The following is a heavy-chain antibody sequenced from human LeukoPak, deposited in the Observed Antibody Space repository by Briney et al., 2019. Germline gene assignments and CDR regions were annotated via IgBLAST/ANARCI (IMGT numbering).Heavy chain of an antibody. CDR2: IKQDGSEK. V-gene: IGHV3-7*01. D-gene: IGHD6-13*01. CDR1: GFPFSSYW. Sequence: PGGSLRLSCAAAGFPFSSYWMSWVCQAPGKGLEWVANIKQDGSEKYYVDSVKGRFTISRDNAKNSLYLQMNSLRAEDTAVYYCARGLYSSSWGELFDYWGQGTLVTVSS. CDR3: ARGLYSSSWGELFDY. J-gene: IGHJ4*02.